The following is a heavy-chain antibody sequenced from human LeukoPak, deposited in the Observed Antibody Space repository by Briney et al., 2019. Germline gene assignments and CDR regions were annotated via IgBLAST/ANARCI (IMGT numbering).Heavy chain of an antibody. CDR3: ARVPGQYQLLFFDY. CDR1: GGTFSSYA. V-gene: IGHV1-2*02. J-gene: IGHJ4*02. CDR2: ISAYSGGT. Sequence: ASVKVSCKASGGTFSSYAISWVRQAPGQGLEWMGWISAYSGGTNYAQKFQGRVTMTRDTSISTAYMELSRLRSDDTAVYYCARVPGQYQLLFFDYWGQGTLVTVSS. D-gene: IGHD2-2*01.